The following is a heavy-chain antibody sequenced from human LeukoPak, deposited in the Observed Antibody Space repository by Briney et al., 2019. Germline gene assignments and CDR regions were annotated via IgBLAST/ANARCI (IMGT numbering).Heavy chain of an antibody. Sequence: GGSLRLSCAASGFTFRNYWMHWVRQAPGKGLVWVARINSDGSSTTYADSVKGRFTISRDNAKNTLYLQMNSLRAEDTAVYYCVRCGQQLAPIDDWGQGALVTVSS. V-gene: IGHV3-74*01. J-gene: IGHJ4*02. D-gene: IGHD6-13*01. CDR1: GFTFRNYW. CDR2: INSDGSST. CDR3: VRCGQQLAPIDD.